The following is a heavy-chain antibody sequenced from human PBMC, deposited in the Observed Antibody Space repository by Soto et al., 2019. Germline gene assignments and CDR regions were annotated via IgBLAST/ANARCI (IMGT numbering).Heavy chain of an antibody. Sequence: QVQLVQSGAEVKKPGASVKVSCKASGYIFTSYGITWVRQAPGQGLEWMGWVSADNGNTKYSQKHQGRVTMSTDTSTSTAYMERRSLRSDDTAVYYCTGGAGQGSGSYDWGQGTLVTVSS. CDR3: TGGAGQGSGSYD. D-gene: IGHD3-10*01. J-gene: IGHJ4*02. CDR1: GYIFTSYG. CDR2: VSADNGNT. V-gene: IGHV1-18*01.